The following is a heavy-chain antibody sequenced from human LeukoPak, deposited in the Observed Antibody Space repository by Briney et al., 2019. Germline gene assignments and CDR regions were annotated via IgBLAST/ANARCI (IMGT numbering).Heavy chain of an antibody. Sequence: SETLSLTCAVYGGSFSGYYWSWIRQPPGKGLEWIGYIYYSGSTNYNPSLKSRVTISVDTSKNQFSLKLSSVTAADTAVYYCARVDYSNYYFDYWGQGTLVTVSS. D-gene: IGHD4-11*01. CDR3: ARVDYSNYYFDY. V-gene: IGHV4-59*01. CDR2: IYYSGST. CDR1: GGSFSGYY. J-gene: IGHJ4*02.